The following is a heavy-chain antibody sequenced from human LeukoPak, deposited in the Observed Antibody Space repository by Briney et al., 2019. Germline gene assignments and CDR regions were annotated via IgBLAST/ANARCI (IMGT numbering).Heavy chain of an antibody. CDR2: ISYDGSNK. D-gene: IGHD6-13*01. CDR1: GFTFSSYA. V-gene: IGHV3-30-3*01. J-gene: IGHJ4*02. CDR3: ARDIANIAAAGPYYFDY. Sequence: GGSLRLSCAASGFTFSSYAMHWVRQVPGKGLEWVAVISYDGSNKYYADSVKGRFTISRDNSKNTLYLQMNSLRAEDMAVYYCARDIANIAAAGPYYFDYWGQGTLVTVSS.